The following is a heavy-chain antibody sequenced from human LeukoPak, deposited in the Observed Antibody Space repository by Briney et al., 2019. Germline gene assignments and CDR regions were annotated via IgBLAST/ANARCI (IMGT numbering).Heavy chain of an antibody. J-gene: IGHJ5*02. D-gene: IGHD5-12*01. Sequence: ASVNVSCKASVYTFTIYDINWVRQATGQGLEWMEWMNPNSGNTGYAQKFQGRVTITRNTSISTAYMELSSLRSEDTAVYYCAREGSGYDNNWFDPWGQGTLVTVSS. CDR1: VYTFTIYD. V-gene: IGHV1-8*03. CDR2: MNPNSGNT. CDR3: AREGSGYDNNWFDP.